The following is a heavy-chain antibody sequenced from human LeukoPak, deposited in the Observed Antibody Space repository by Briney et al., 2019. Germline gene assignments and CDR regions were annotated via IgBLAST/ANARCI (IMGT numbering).Heavy chain of an antibody. CDR2: ISSSSSTI. CDR3: ARDIAWRVDY. Sequence: GGSLRLSCAASGFTCSSYSMNWVRQAPGKGLEWVSYISSSSSTIYYADSVKGRFTISRDNAKNSLYLQMNSLRAEDTAVYYCARDIAWRVDYWGPGTLVTVSS. V-gene: IGHV3-48*01. CDR1: GFTCSSYS. D-gene: IGHD3-3*01. J-gene: IGHJ4*02.